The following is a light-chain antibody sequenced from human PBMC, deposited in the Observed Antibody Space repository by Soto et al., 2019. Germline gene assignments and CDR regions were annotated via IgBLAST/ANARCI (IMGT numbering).Light chain of an antibody. Sequence: DIQMTQSPSTLSASVGDRVTITCRASQSISSWLAWYQQKPGKAPKLLFYDASSLESGVPSRFSSSGSGTEFTRTISTLQPDDFATYYCQQSNSYWETFGQGSKV. V-gene: IGKV1-5*01. J-gene: IGKJ1*01. CDR3: QQSNSYWET. CDR1: QSISSW. CDR2: DAS.